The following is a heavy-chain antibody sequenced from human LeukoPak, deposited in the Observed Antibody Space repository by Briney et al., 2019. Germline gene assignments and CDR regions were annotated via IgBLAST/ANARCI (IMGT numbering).Heavy chain of an antibody. V-gene: IGHV1-46*01. Sequence: GASVKVSCKASGYTFTSYYMHWVRQARGQGLAWMGIIHPSGGSTSYAQKFQGRVNMTKDTSTSTVYMELSSLRSEDTAVYYCARSYYDSSGPYAFDIWGQGTMVTVSS. D-gene: IGHD3-22*01. CDR1: GYTFTSYY. CDR3: ARSYYDSSGPYAFDI. J-gene: IGHJ3*02. CDR2: IHPSGGST.